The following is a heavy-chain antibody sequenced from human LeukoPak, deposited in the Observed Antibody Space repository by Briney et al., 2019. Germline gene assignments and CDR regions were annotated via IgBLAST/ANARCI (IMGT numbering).Heavy chain of an antibody. J-gene: IGHJ4*02. CDR2: IYHSGST. V-gene: IGHV4-4*02. CDR1: GGSISSSNW. Sequence: SGTLSLTCAVSGGSISSSNWWSWVRQPPGKGLEWIGEIYHSGSTNYNPFLMSRVTITVDMSKNELSLEMSSVTAADTAVYYCALSPTAIHAFWSGQFDYWGQGTPVTVSS. CDR3: ALSPTAIHAFWSGQFDY. D-gene: IGHD3-3*01.